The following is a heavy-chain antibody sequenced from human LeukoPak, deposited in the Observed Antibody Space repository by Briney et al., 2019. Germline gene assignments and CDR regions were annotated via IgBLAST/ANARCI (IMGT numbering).Heavy chain of an antibody. CDR3: ARDEGLVAGYDY. CDR2: INPNSGGT. V-gene: IGHV1-2*02. J-gene: IGHJ4*02. Sequence: GASVKVSCKASGYTFTGYYMHWVRQAPGQGLEWMGWINPNSGGTNYAQKFQGRATMTRDTSISTAYMELSRLRSDDTAVYYCARDEGLVAGYDYWGQGTLVTVSS. CDR1: GYTFTGYY. D-gene: IGHD2-15*01.